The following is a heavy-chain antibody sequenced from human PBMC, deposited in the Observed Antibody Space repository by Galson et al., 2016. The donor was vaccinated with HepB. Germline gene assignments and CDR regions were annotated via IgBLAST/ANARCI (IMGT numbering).Heavy chain of an antibody. D-gene: IGHD3-10*01. CDR2: IDPSDSYA. CDR1: TDSFIRCW. J-gene: IGHJ4*02. Sequence: QSGAEVKKPGESLRISCQGSTDSFIRCWISWVRQMPGKGLEWMGRIDPSDSYAKYSPSFQGHVTFSLDKPISTAYLQWSSLKASDTAIYYCAIFYFDSGSYYNPDYWGQGTLVTVSS. CDR3: AIFYFDSGSYYNPDY. V-gene: IGHV5-10-1*01.